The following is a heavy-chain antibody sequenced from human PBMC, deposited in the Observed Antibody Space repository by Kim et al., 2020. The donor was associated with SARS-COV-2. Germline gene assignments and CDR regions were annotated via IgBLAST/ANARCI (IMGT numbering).Heavy chain of an antibody. Sequence: ASVKVSCKASGYTFTNYGISWVRQAPGQGLEWMGWISAYNGNTNYAQKLQGRVTMTTDTSTSTAYMELRSLRSDDTAVYYCARDGSRYCSSTSCYEIRNYYYYMDVWGKGTTVTVSS. CDR2: ISAYNGNT. D-gene: IGHD2-2*01. CDR1: GYTFTNYG. CDR3: ARDGSRYCSSTSCYEIRNYYYYMDV. V-gene: IGHV1-18*01. J-gene: IGHJ6*03.